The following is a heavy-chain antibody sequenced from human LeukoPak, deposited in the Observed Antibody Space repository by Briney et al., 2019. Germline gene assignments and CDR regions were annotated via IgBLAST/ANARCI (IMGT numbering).Heavy chain of an antibody. CDR1: GFTFSSYE. Sequence: GGSLRLSCAASGFTFSSYEMNWGRQAPGKGLEWVSYISSSGSTIYYADSVKGRFTISRDNAKNSLYLQMNSLRAEDTAVYYCARTMVRGVNHYYYYYYMDVWGKGTTVTISS. D-gene: IGHD3-10*01. J-gene: IGHJ6*03. CDR3: ARTMVRGVNHYYYYYYMDV. CDR2: ISSSGSTI. V-gene: IGHV3-48*03.